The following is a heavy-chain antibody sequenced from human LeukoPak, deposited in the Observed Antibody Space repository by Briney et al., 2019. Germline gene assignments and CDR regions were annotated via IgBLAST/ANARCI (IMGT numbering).Heavy chain of an antibody. CDR3: LACYRSIPCY. V-gene: IGHV3-30*03. CDR2: ISYDGSNK. D-gene: IGHD2-2*01. Sequence: PGGSLRLSCAASGFTFSSYGMHWVRQAPGKGLEWVAVISYDGSNKYYADSVKGRFTISRDNSKNTLYLQMNSLRAEDTAVYYCLACYRSIPCYWGQGTLVTVSS. J-gene: IGHJ4*02. CDR1: GFTFSSYG.